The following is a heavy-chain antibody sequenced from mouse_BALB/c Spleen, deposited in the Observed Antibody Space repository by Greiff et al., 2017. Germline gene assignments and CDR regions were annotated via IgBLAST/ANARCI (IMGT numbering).Heavy chain of an antibody. Sequence: QVQLQQSGPELVRPGESVKISCKGSGYTFTDYAMHWVKQCHAKSLEWIGVISIYYDNTNYNQKFKGKATMTVDKSSSTAYMELARLTSEDSAIYYCARRGGNYDGMDYWGQGTSVTVSA. CDR1: GYTFTDYA. J-gene: IGHJ4*01. V-gene: IGHV1-67*01. D-gene: IGHD2-1*01. CDR2: ISIYYDNT. CDR3: ARRGGNYDGMDY.